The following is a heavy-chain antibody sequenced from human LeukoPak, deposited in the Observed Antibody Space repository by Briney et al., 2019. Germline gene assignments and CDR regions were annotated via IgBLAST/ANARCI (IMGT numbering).Heavy chain of an antibody. CDR1: GGSISSYY. Sequence: SETLSLTCTVSGGSISSYYWSWIRQPPGKGLEWIGYIYYSGSTNYNPSLKSRVTISVDTSKNQFSLKLSSVTAADTAVYYCARALPTYSSGCPLFDYWGQGTLVTVSS. V-gene: IGHV4-59*08. D-gene: IGHD6-19*01. CDR3: ARALPTYSSGCPLFDY. CDR2: IYYSGST. J-gene: IGHJ4*02.